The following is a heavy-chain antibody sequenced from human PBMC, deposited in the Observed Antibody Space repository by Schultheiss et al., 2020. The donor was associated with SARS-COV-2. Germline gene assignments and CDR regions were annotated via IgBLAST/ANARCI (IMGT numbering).Heavy chain of an antibody. CDR3: ARERGGRAPLYDFWSGYYDWYFDL. Sequence: SQTLSLTCAISGDSVSSNSAAWNWIRQSPSRGLEWLGRTYYRSKWYNDYAVSVKSRITINPDTSKNQFSLQLNSVTPEDTAVYYCARERGGRAPLYDFWSGYYDWYFDLWGRGTLVTVSS. J-gene: IGHJ2*01. CDR1: GDSVSSNSAA. CDR2: TYYRSKWYN. V-gene: IGHV6-1*01. D-gene: IGHD3-3*01.